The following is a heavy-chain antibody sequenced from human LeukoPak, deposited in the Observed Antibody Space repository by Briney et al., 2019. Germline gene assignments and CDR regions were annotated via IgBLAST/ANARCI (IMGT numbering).Heavy chain of an antibody. D-gene: IGHD5-24*01. CDR3: ARGSYNNVDK. Sequence: GGSLRLSCAASGFRFSSYWMHWVRRAPGKGLVWVSRINLEGTTTVYADSVKGRFTISRDNVKNTVYLQMNSLRAEDTAVYYCARGSYNNVDKWGQGTLVTVSS. CDR2: INLEGTTT. J-gene: IGHJ4*02. CDR1: GFRFSSYW. V-gene: IGHV3-74*01.